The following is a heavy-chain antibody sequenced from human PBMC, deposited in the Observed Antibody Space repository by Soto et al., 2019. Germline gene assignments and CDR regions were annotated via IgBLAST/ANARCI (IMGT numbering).Heavy chain of an antibody. CDR2: IIPILGIA. V-gene: IGHV1-69*02. J-gene: IGHJ4*02. Sequence: GASVKVSCKASGGTFSSYTISWVRQAPGQGLEWMGRIIPILGIANYAQKFQGRVTITADKSTSTAYMELSSLRSEDTAVYYCASLREDSSSWYYFDYWGQGTLVTVSS. CDR1: GGTFSSYT. CDR3: ASLREDSSSWYYFDY. D-gene: IGHD6-13*01.